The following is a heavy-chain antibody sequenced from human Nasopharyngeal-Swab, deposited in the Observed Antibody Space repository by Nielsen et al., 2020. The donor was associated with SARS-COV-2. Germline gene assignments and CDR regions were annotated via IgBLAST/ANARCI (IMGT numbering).Heavy chain of an antibody. Sequence: LGLSCTVSGGSISSGGYYWSWIRQHPGKGLEWIGYIYYSGSTYYNPSLKSRVTISVDTSKNQFSLKLSSVTAADTAVYYCARARGYSGYDLYYYMDVWGKGTTVTVSS. D-gene: IGHD5-12*01. J-gene: IGHJ6*03. CDR2: IYYSGST. V-gene: IGHV4-31*03. CDR1: GGSISSGGYY. CDR3: ARARGYSGYDLYYYMDV.